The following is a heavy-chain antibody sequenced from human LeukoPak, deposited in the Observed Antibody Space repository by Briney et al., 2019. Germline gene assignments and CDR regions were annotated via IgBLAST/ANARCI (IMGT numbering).Heavy chain of an antibody. V-gene: IGHV3-21*01. CDR2: ISSSSSYI. Sequence: PGGSLRLSCAASGFTFSSYSMNWVRQAPGKGLEWVSSISSSSSYIYYADSVKGRFTISRDNAKNSLYLQMNSLRAEDTAVYYCAGGLIAVAGRVFDYWGQGTLVTVSS. CDR3: AGGLIAVAGRVFDY. J-gene: IGHJ4*02. CDR1: GFTFSSYS. D-gene: IGHD6-19*01.